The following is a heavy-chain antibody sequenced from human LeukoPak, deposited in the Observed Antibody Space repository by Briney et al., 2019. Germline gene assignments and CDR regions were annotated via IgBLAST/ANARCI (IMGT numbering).Heavy chain of an antibody. Sequence: SETLSLTCTVSGGSISSSSYYWGWIRQPPGKGLEWIGSIYYSGSTYYNPSLKSRVTISVDTSKNQFSLKLSSVTAADTAVYFCARLIHSYYYDSSGYYPYYYMDVWGKGTTVTVSS. CDR1: GGSISSSSYY. V-gene: IGHV4-39*01. CDR3: ARLIHSYYYDSSGYYPYYYMDV. D-gene: IGHD3-22*01. J-gene: IGHJ6*03. CDR2: IYYSGST.